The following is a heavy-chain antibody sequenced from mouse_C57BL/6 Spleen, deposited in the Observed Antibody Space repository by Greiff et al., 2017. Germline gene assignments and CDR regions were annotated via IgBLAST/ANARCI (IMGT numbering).Heavy chain of an antibody. J-gene: IGHJ3*01. CDR1: GYTFTSYW. CDR3: ARTGYGSRFAY. D-gene: IGHD1-1*01. Sequence: QVQLQQSGAELVKPGASVKLSCKASGYTFTSYWMQWVKQRPGQGLEWIGEIDPSDSYTNYNQKFKGKATLTVDTSSSTAYMQLSSLTSEDSAGYYCARTGYGSRFAYWGQGTLVTVSA. CDR2: IDPSDSYT. V-gene: IGHV1-50*01.